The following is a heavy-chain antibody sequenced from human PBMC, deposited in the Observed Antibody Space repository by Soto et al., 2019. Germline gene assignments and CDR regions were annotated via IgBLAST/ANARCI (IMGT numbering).Heavy chain of an antibody. V-gene: IGHV3-73*01. D-gene: IGHD2-2*01. CDR3: LIVLVPAAPI. CDR2: IRSKANSYAT. J-gene: IGHJ3*02. CDR1: GFTFSGSA. Sequence: GGSLRLSCAASGFTFSGSAMHWVRQASGKGLEWVGRIRSKANSYATAYAASVKGRFTISRDDSKNTAYLQMNSLKTEDTAVYYCLIVLVPAAPIWGQGTMVTVSS.